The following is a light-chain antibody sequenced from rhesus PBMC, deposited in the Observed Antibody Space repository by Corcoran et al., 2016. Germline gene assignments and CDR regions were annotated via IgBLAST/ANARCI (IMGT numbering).Light chain of an antibody. J-gene: IGKJ2*01. Sequence: DIHMTPSPSSLSASVGDRVTITCRASLDIANWLAWYQQKPGKPPKLLCSRASNLETGVPLRLIGGGDGPDCTLATSSLHPEDIATYFCQQPDNSPYSFGQGTTVEIK. V-gene: IGKV1-69*01. CDR3: QQPDNSPYS. CDR2: RAS. CDR1: LDIANW.